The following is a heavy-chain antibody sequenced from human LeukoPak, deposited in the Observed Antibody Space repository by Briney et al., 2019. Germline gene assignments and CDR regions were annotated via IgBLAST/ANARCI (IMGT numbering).Heavy chain of an antibody. CDR2: IYHSGTT. CDR1: GYSITTTYY. J-gene: IGHJ2*01. V-gene: IGHV4-38-2*02. D-gene: IGHD6-13*01. Sequence: KPSETLSLTCTVSGYSITTTYYWGWIRQSPRKGLEWIGGIYHSGTTYYNPSLKSRVTMSIETSQNQFSLKVRSVTAADTAVYYCARAPITAGGNFDLWGRGILVTVSS. CDR3: ARAPITAGGNFDL.